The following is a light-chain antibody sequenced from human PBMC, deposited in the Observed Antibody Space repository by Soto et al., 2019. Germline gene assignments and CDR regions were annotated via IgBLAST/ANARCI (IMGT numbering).Light chain of an antibody. CDR1: QTISTW. CDR2: KAS. V-gene: IGKV1-5*03. CDR3: QQYNSYPWT. Sequence: IQMTQSPSTLSASVGDRVTFTCRASQTISTWLAWYQQKPGEAPKLLIYKASTLEVGVPSRFSASGSGTEFTLTINTRQPADFATYYGQQYNSYPWTFGQGTKL. J-gene: IGKJ1*01.